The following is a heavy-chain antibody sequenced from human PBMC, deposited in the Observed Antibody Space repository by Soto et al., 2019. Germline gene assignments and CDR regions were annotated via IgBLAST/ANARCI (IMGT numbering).Heavy chain of an antibody. CDR2: IYYSGST. D-gene: IGHD2-15*01. V-gene: IGHV4-59*01. J-gene: IGHJ3*02. Sequence: PSETLSLTCTVSCGSISSYYWSWIRQPPGKGLEWIGYIYYSGSTNYNPSLKSRVTISVDTSKNQFSLKLSSVTAADTAVYYCAREGCSGGSCYSDAFDIWGQGTMVTVSS. CDR1: CGSISSYY. CDR3: AREGCSGGSCYSDAFDI.